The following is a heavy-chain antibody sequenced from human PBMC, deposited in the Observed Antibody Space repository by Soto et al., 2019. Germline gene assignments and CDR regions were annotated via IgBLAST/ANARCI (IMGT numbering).Heavy chain of an antibody. Sequence: GGSLRLSCAASGFTFSTYGMHWVRQAPGKGLEWVALISYDGSNRNSADSVKGRFTISRDNSKSTLYLQMNSLRVEDTAVYYCVRGGGGGLFDPWGQGTMVTVSS. CDR2: ISYDGSNR. V-gene: IGHV3-30*03. CDR3: VRGGGGGLFDP. D-gene: IGHD2-15*01. CDR1: GFTFSTYG. J-gene: IGHJ5*02.